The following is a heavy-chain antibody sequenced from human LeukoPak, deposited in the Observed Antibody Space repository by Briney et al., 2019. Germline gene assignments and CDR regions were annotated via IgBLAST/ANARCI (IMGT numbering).Heavy chain of an antibody. CDR1: GGTFSSYA. V-gene: IGHV1-69*05. Sequence: SVKVSCKASGGTFSSYAISWVRQAPGQGLEWMGGIIPIFGTANYAQKFRGRVTITTDESTSTAYMELSSLRSEDTAVYYCARTYCGGDCYSGDPTPNWFDPWGQGTLVTVSS. CDR3: ARTYCGGDCYSGDPTPNWFDP. J-gene: IGHJ5*02. CDR2: IIPIFGTA. D-gene: IGHD2-21*02.